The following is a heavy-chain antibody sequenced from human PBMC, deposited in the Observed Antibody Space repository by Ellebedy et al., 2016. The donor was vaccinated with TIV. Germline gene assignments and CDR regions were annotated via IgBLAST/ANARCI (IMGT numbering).Heavy chain of an antibody. J-gene: IGHJ6*02. D-gene: IGHD6-6*01. Sequence: MPGGSLRLSCAVYGGSFSGYYWSWIRQPPGKGLEWIGEINHSGSTNYNPSLKSRVTISVDTSKNQFSLKLSSVTAADTAVYYCARVLYSSSPPYYYYGMDVWGQGTTVTVSS. CDR3: ARVLYSSSPPYYYYGMDV. CDR1: GGSFSGYY. V-gene: IGHV4-34*01. CDR2: INHSGST.